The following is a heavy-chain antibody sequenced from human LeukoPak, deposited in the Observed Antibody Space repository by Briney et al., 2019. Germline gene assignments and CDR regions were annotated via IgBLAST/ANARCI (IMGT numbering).Heavy chain of an antibody. CDR2: IKEDGSEI. V-gene: IGHV3-7*01. CDR3: ERDLSACVI. CDR1: GFTFSSYR. D-gene: IGHD3-3*01. J-gene: IGHJ3*02. Sequence: GGCLRLSCAAPGFTFSSYRMSCVRQTPGKGRGWGANIKEDGSEIYYVDSVKGRFTISRDNAKNSRYLQMYSLRAVETAVCYFERDLSACVIWGEGTMVSVSS.